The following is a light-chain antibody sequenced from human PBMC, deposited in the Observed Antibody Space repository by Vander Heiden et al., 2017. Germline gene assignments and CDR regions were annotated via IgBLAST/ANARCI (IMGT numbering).Light chain of an antibody. CDR2: AAS. Sequence: DIQMTQSPSSLSASVGDRVTITCRASQSISSYLNWYQQKPGKAPKLLIYAASSLQSGVPSRFSGSGSGTDFTLTISSLKPEDFATYYCQQSYSTYSTFGQGTKVEIK. V-gene: IGKV1-39*01. CDR3: QQSYSTYST. CDR1: QSISSY. J-gene: IGKJ1*01.